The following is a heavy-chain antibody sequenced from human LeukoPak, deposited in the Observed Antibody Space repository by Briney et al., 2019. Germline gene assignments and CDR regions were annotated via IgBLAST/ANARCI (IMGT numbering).Heavy chain of an antibody. CDR3: ARVYGYQGGFDP. CDR2: VYYSGST. Sequence: SETLSLTCTVSGGSISSGGYYWSWIRQPPGKGLEWIGYVYYSGSTNYNPSLKSRVTISVDTSKNQFSLKLSSVTAADTAVYYCARVYGYQGGFDPWGQGTLVTVSS. V-gene: IGHV4-61*08. D-gene: IGHD5-18*01. J-gene: IGHJ5*02. CDR1: GGSISSGGYY.